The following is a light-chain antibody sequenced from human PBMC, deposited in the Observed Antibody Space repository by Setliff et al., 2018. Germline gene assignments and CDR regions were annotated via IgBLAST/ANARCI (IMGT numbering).Light chain of an antibody. V-gene: IGLV2-23*02. Sequence: QSVLAQPASVSGSPGQLITISCTGTSSDVGSYNLVSWYQQHPGKAPKLMIYEVSKRPSGVSNRFSGSKSGNTASLTISGLQAEDEADYYCCSYAGSSLYVFGTGTKVTVL. CDR1: SSDVGSYNL. CDR3: CSYAGSSLYV. CDR2: EVS. J-gene: IGLJ1*01.